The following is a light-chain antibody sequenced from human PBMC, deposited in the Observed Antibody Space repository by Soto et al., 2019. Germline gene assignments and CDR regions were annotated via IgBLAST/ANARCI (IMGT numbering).Light chain of an antibody. CDR3: SSYVSTNSYV. V-gene: IGLV2-8*01. Sequence: QSVLTQPPSASGSPGQPVTISCTGTSSDVGGYNYVSWYQQHPGKAPKLIIYEVYKRPSGVPDRFSGSKSGNTAALTVSGLQAEDEADYYCSSYVSTNSYVFGTGTKVTVL. J-gene: IGLJ1*01. CDR2: EVY. CDR1: SSDVGGYNY.